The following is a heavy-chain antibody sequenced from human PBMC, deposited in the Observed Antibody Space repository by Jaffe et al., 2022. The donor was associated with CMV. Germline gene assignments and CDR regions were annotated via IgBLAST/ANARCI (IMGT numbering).Heavy chain of an antibody. V-gene: IGHV3-49*04. Sequence: EVQLVESGGGLVQPGRSLRLSCTASGFTFGDYAMSWVRQAPGKGLEWVGFIRSKAYGGTTEYAASVKGRFTISRDDSKSIAYLQMNSLKTEDTAVYYCTSHRTTLTWGSAFDIWGQGTMVTVSS. D-gene: IGHD3-16*01. CDR3: TSHRTTLTWGSAFDI. J-gene: IGHJ3*02. CDR1: GFTFGDYA. CDR2: IRSKAYGGTT.